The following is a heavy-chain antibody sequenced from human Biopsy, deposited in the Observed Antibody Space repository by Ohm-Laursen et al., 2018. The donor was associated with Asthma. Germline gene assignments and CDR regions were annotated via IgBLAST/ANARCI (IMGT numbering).Heavy chain of an antibody. CDR1: GFSLRIPGVG. V-gene: IGHV2-5*02. J-gene: IGHJ5*02. Sequence: TQTLTLTGSFSGFSLRIPGVGVGWIRQSPGKAQEWLALIYWADYNLFRPSLKRRLTITKEPSKNQVVLTMTKMDPVDSGTYYCALSQDSGFDDHSPSWFDPWGQGTLVTVSS. CDR3: ALSQDSGFDDHSPSWFDP. CDR2: IYWADYN. D-gene: IGHD3-9*01.